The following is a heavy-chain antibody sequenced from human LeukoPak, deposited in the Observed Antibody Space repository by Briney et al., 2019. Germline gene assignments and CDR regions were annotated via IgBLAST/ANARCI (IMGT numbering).Heavy chain of an antibody. CDR3: ARDDITDAFDI. CDR2: ISYDGSNK. D-gene: IGHD1-14*01. Sequence: GRSLRLSCAASGFTFSSYAMHWVRQAPGKGLEWVAVISYDGSNKYYADSVKGRFTISRDNSKNTLYLQMNSLRAEDTAVYYCARDDITDAFDIWGQGAMVTVSS. CDR1: GFTFSSYA. V-gene: IGHV3-30-3*01. J-gene: IGHJ3*02.